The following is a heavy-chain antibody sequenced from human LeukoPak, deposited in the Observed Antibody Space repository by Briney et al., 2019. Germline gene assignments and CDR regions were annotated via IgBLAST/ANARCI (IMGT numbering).Heavy chain of an antibody. J-gene: IGHJ5*02. D-gene: IGHD6-19*01. CDR2: ISYDGSNK. Sequence: GGSLRLSCAASGFTFSSYGMHWVRQAPGKGLEWVAVISYDGSNKYYADSVKGRFTISRDNSKNTLYLQMNSLRAEDTAVYYCARFSSGTAFDPWGQGTLVTVSS. CDR3: ARFSSGTAFDP. CDR1: GFTFSSYG. V-gene: IGHV3-30*03.